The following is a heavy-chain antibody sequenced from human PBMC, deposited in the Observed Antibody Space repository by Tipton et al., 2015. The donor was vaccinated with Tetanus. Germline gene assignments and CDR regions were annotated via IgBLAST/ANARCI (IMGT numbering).Heavy chain of an antibody. CDR2: INPIIDIT. CDR1: GDTFSSFA. Sequence: QVQLVQSGAEVKKPGSSVKVSCKTSGDTFSSFAINWLRQAPGQGLEWLGRINPIIDITNYAERFQGRVAITADKSTRTAYMELTNLRPEDTAVYYCARVVVFSGYYSNHDAFDIWGQGTMVTVSS. J-gene: IGHJ3*02. V-gene: IGHV1-69*09. CDR3: ARVVVFSGYYSNHDAFDI. D-gene: IGHD3-22*01.